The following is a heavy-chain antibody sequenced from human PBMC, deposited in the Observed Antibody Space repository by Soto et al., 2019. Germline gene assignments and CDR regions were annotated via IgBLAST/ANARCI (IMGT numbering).Heavy chain of an antibody. Sequence: EVQLVESGGGLVQPGGSLRLSCAASGFTFSSYSMNWVRQAPGKGLEWVSYISSSSSTIYYADSVKGRFTISRDNATNSLYLQMNSLRAEDTAVYSCARLDIAMDVWGQGTTVTVSS. J-gene: IGHJ6*02. CDR1: GFTFSSYS. D-gene: IGHD5-12*01. CDR2: ISSSSSTI. CDR3: ARLDIAMDV. V-gene: IGHV3-48*01.